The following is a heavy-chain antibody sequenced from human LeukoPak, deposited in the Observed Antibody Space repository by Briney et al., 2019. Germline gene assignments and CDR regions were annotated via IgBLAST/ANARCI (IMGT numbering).Heavy chain of an antibody. D-gene: IGHD3-22*01. V-gene: IGHV4-4*07. CDR3: ARESKSYDGSGFYHDY. J-gene: IGHJ4*02. Sequence: SETPSLTCSVSDDSIRNFLWSWIRQPAGKGLEWIGRIYTSGSTDYNPSLRSRVTMSVDTSRNQFSLKLTSVTAADTAVYYCARESKSYDGSGFYHDYWGQGTLVAVSS. CDR1: DDSIRNFL. CDR2: IYTSGST.